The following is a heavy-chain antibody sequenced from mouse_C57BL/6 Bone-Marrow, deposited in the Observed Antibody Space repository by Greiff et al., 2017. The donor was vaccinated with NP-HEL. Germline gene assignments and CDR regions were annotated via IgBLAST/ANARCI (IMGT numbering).Heavy chain of an antibody. D-gene: IGHD5-2*01. CDR2: IDPSDSYT. Sequence: VQLQQPGAELVKPGASVKLSCKASGYTFTSYWMQWVKQRPGQGLEWIGEIDPSDSYTNYIQKIKGKATLTVDTSSSTAYMQLSSLTSDDSAVYYCARRIDLYYSAMDYWGQGTSVTVSS. CDR3: ARRIDLYYSAMDY. V-gene: IGHV1-50*01. CDR1: GYTFTSYW. J-gene: IGHJ4*01.